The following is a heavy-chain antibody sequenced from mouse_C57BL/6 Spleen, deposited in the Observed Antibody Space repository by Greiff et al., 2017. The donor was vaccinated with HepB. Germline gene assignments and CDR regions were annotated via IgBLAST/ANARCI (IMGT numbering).Heavy chain of an antibody. V-gene: IGHV1-82*01. CDR3: ARDGYRSPYFDY. D-gene: IGHD2-3*01. CDR2: IYPGDGDT. Sequence: QVQLKQSGPELVKPGASVKISCKASGYAFSSSWMNWVKQRPGKGLEWIGRIYPGDGDTNYNGKFKGKATLTADKSSSTAYMQLSSLTSEDSAVYFCARDGYRSPYFDYWGQGTTLTVSS. CDR1: GYAFSSSW. J-gene: IGHJ2*01.